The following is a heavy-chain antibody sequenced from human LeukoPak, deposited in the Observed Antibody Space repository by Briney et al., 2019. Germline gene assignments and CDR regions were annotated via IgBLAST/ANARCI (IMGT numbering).Heavy chain of an antibody. Sequence: SETLSLTCAVSGGSISSSNWWSWVRQPPGKGLEWIGEIYHSGSTNYNPSLKSRVTISVDKSKNQFSLKLSSVTAADTAVYYCARAVTLPLELPPPTYYLDYWGQGTLVTVSS. V-gene: IGHV4-4*02. CDR2: IYHSGST. J-gene: IGHJ4*02. D-gene: IGHD1-7*01. CDR1: GGSISSSNW. CDR3: ARAVTLPLELPPPTYYLDY.